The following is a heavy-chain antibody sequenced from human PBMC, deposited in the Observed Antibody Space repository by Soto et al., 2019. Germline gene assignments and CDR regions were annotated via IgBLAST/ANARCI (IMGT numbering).Heavy chain of an antibody. D-gene: IGHD7-27*01. V-gene: IGHV3-66*01. Sequence: PCGSLRLPYAASGFTVRNNYMSWVRQTPGKGLEWVSVIYSGGSTYYADSVKARFTISRDNSKNTLYLQIHSLRAEDTAVYYCAKLTGEYYFDYWGQGTLVTVSS. CDR1: GFTVRNNY. CDR3: AKLTGEYYFDY. CDR2: IYSGGST. J-gene: IGHJ4*02.